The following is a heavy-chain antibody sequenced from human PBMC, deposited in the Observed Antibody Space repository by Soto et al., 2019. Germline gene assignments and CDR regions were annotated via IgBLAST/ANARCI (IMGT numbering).Heavy chain of an antibody. Sequence: PGGSLRLSCAASGFTFDDYAMHWVRQAPGKGLEWVSGISWNSGSIGYADSVKGRFTISRDNAKNSLYLQMNSLRAEDTALYYFQKDIQQQLVLGWFDPWGQGTLVTVSS. CDR1: GFTFDDYA. CDR2: ISWNSGSI. V-gene: IGHV3-9*01. D-gene: IGHD6-13*01. J-gene: IGHJ5*02. CDR3: QKDIQQQLVLGWFDP.